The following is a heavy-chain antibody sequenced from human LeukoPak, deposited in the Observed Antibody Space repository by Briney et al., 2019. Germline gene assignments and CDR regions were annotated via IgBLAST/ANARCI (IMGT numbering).Heavy chain of an antibody. J-gene: IGHJ5*02. Sequence: PSETLSLTCTVSGGSISSNYWSWIRQPPGKGLEWIGYIYYSGSANYNPSLKSRVTISVDTSKNQFSLKLSSVTAADTAVYYCARLAEYSSSSWFDPWGQGTLVTVSS. CDR1: GGSISSNY. D-gene: IGHD6-6*01. CDR3: ARLAEYSSSSWFDP. V-gene: IGHV4-59*08. CDR2: IYYSGSA.